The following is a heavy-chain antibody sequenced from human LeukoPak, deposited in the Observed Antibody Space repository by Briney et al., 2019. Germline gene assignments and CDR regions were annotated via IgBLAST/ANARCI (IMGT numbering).Heavy chain of an antibody. V-gene: IGHV4-59*01. Sequence: SETLSLTCTVPGGSISSYYWSWIRQPPGKGLEWIGYIYYSGSTNYNPSLKSRVTISVDTSKNQFSLKLSSVTAADTAVYYCAREVTTVTTVRFDPWGQGTLVTVSS. J-gene: IGHJ5*02. CDR2: IYYSGST. CDR3: AREVTTVTTVRFDP. CDR1: GGSISSYY. D-gene: IGHD4-17*01.